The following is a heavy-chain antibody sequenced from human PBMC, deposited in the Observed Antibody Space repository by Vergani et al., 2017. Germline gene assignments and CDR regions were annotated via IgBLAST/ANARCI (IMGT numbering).Heavy chain of an antibody. V-gene: IGHV1-69*04. Sequence: QVQLVQSGAEVKKPGSSVKVSCKASGGTFSSYAISWVRQAPGQGLEWMGRIIPILGIANYAQKFQGRVTITADKSTSTAYMELSSLRSEDTAVYYCAREPEPSGYSGYETYYYYYGMDVWGQGTTVTVSS. D-gene: IGHD5-12*01. J-gene: IGHJ6*02. CDR1: GGTFSSYA. CDR2: IIPILGIA. CDR3: AREPEPSGYSGYETYYYYYGMDV.